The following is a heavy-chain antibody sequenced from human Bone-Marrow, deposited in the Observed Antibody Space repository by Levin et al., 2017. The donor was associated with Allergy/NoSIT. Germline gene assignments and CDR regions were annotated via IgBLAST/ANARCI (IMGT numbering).Heavy chain of an antibody. V-gene: IGHV3-9*01. Sequence: SLKISCAASGFKFDDYAMHWVRQGPGKGLEWVSGISWNSGVIGYADSVKGRFTISRDTAKNSLYLQMNSLRAEDTALYYCAKGDTGRYSDAAYDNWGQGTLVTVSS. J-gene: IGHJ4*02. CDR3: AKGDTGRYSDAAYDN. CDR2: ISWNSGVI. CDR1: GFKFDDYA. D-gene: IGHD3-10*01.